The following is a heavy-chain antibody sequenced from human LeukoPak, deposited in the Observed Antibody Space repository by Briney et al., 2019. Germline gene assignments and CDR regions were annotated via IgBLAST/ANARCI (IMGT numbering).Heavy chain of an antibody. D-gene: IGHD5-18*01. V-gene: IGHV3-23*01. J-gene: IGHJ4*02. CDR2: ISGSAGST. CDR1: GFAFSRYA. CDR3: ARNSYGYSHFDY. Sequence: GGSLRLSCAASGFAFSRYAMNWVRQAPGKGLEWVSGISGSAGSTYYADSVKGRFSISRDNSKNTLYLQMNSLRAEDTAVYYCARNSYGYSHFDYWGQGTLVTVSS.